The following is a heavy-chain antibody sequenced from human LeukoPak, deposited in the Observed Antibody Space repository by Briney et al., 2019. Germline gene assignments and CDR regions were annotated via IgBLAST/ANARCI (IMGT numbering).Heavy chain of an antibody. Sequence: SETLSLTCTVSGGSISSSSYYWGWIRQPPGKGLEWIGSIHYGGSTYYNPSLKSRVTISVDTSKNQFSLKLNSVTAADTAVYYCARQRNTDSSGYYYLYYFDYWGQGTLVTVSS. CDR2: IHYGGST. CDR3: ARQRNTDSSGYYYLYYFDY. J-gene: IGHJ4*02. CDR1: GGSISSSSYY. D-gene: IGHD3-22*01. V-gene: IGHV4-39*01.